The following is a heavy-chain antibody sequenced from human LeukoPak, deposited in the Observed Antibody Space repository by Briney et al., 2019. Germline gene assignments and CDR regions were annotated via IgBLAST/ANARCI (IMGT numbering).Heavy chain of an antibody. V-gene: IGHV4-39*07. J-gene: IGHJ4*02. D-gene: IGHD6-19*01. Sequence: SETLSLTCTVSGGSISSSSYYWGWIRRPPGKGLEWIGSIYYSGSTYYNPSLKSRVTISVDTSKNQFSLKLSSVTAADTAVYYCAREGYSSGGFDYWGQGTLVTVSS. CDR2: IYYSGST. CDR3: AREGYSSGGFDY. CDR1: GGSISSSSYY.